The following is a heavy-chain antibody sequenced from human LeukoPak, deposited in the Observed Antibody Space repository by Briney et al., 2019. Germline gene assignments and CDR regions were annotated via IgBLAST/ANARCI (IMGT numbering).Heavy chain of an antibody. D-gene: IGHD3-10*01. V-gene: IGHV1-18*04. CDR2: ISAYNGNT. CDR3: ATTGGFWFGDYRS. J-gene: IGHJ5*02. Sequence: ASVKVSCKASGYTFTGYYMHWVRQAPGQGLEWMGWISAYNGNTNYAQKLQGRVTMTTDTSTSTAYMELRSLRSDDTAVYYCATTGGFWFGDYRSWGQGTLVTVSS. CDR1: GYTFTGYY.